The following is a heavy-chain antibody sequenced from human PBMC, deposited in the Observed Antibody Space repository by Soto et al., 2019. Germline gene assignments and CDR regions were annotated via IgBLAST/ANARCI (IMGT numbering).Heavy chain of an antibody. Sequence: QVQLVESGGGVVQPGRSLRLSCAASGFIFSNFGMHWVRQAPGKGLEWVAVISSDGTNKYYADSVKGRFTISRDNSKNTWYVQMNSLRAEDTAVYYCVTELGGFEYWGQGTLLTVSS. V-gene: IGHV3-30-3*01. CDR1: GFIFSNFG. D-gene: IGHD1-26*01. CDR3: VTELGGFEY. J-gene: IGHJ4*02. CDR2: ISSDGTNK.